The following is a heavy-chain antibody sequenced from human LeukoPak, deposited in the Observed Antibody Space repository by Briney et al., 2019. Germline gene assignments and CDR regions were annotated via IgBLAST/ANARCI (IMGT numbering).Heavy chain of an antibody. Sequence: SETLSLTCAVYGGSFSGYYWSWIRQPPGKGLEWIGEINHSGSTNYNPSLKSRVTISVDTSKNQFSLKLSSVTAADTAVYYCARLIPYRYFDWIPGGSPFDYWGQGTLVTVSS. D-gene: IGHD3-9*01. J-gene: IGHJ4*02. CDR2: INHSGST. CDR1: GGSFSGYY. V-gene: IGHV4-34*01. CDR3: ARLIPYRYFDWIPGGSPFDY.